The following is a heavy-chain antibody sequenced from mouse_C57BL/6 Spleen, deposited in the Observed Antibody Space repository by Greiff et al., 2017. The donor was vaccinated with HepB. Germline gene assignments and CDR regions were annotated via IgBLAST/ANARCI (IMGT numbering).Heavy chain of an antibody. CDR1: GYTFTDYY. CDR2: INPNNGGT. J-gene: IGHJ2*01. CDR3: AREGGITTVAVPDY. V-gene: IGHV1-26*01. Sequence: VQLQQSGPELVKPGASVKISCKASGYTFTDYYMNWVKQSHGKSLEWIGDINPNNGGTSYNQKFKGKATLTVDKSSSTAYMELRSLTSEDSAVYYCAREGGITTVAVPDYWGQGTTLTVSS. D-gene: IGHD1-1*01.